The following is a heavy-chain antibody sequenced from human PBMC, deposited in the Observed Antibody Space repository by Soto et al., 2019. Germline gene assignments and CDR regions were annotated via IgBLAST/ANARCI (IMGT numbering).Heavy chain of an antibody. CDR3: AKAEDGAFDI. D-gene: IGHD2-15*01. Sequence: QVQLVQSGAEVKKPGSSVKVSCKASGGTFSSYAISWVRQAPGQGLEWMGGIIPIFGTANYAQKFQGRVTITADQSTSTGSMALSRLRSEDTGVYYCAKAEDGAFDIWGQGTMVTVSS. V-gene: IGHV1-69*01. CDR2: IIPIFGTA. J-gene: IGHJ3*02. CDR1: GGTFSSYA.